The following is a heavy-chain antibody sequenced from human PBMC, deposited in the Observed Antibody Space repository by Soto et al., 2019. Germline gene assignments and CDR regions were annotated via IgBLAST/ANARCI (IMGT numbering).Heavy chain of an antibody. D-gene: IGHD2-2*02. J-gene: IGHJ6*02. CDR3: AREYTCWPLAYGLDV. Sequence: PGGSLRLSCVGSGFTFSTYSINWVRQAPGKGLEWVSSISSRSDIYYADSVKGRFTISRDNAKNSVSLQMNSLRAEDTAVYYCAREYTCWPLAYGLDVWGQGTSVTVSS. CDR2: ISSRSDI. CDR1: GFTFSTYS. V-gene: IGHV3-21*01.